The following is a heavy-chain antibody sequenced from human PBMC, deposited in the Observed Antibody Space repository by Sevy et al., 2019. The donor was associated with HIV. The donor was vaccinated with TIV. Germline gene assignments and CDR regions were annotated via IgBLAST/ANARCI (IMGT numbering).Heavy chain of an antibody. V-gene: IGHV3-11*01. CDR1: GFTFSDYY. Sequence: GGSLRLSCAASGFTFSDYYMSWIRQAPGKGLEWVSYISSSGSTIYYADSVKGRFIISRDNAKNSLYLQMNSLRAEDTAVYYCARDSGYCSSTSCPIYYGMDVWGQGTTVTVSS. CDR2: ISSSGSTI. CDR3: ARDSGYCSSTSCPIYYGMDV. D-gene: IGHD2-2*01. J-gene: IGHJ6*02.